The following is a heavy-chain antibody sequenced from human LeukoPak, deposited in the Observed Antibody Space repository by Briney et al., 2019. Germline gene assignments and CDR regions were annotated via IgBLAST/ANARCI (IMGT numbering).Heavy chain of an antibody. CDR1: GYTFTGYY. Sequence: EASVKVSCKASGYTFTGYYVHWVRQAPGQGLEWMGWINPNSGGTNYAQKFQGRVTMTRDTSISTAYMELSRLRSDDTAVYYCARDYGSGTFFGWFDPWGQGTLVTVSS. D-gene: IGHD3-10*01. CDR3: ARDYGSGTFFGWFDP. V-gene: IGHV1-2*02. J-gene: IGHJ5*02. CDR2: INPNSGGT.